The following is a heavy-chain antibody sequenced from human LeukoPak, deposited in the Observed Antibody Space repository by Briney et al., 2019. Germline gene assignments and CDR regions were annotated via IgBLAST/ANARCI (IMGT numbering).Heavy chain of an antibody. Sequence: GRSLRLSCAASGFTLSSYAMHWVRQAPGKGLEGVAVISYDGSNKYYADSVKGRFTISRDNSKNTLYLQMNSLRAEDTAVYYCARDSHYYDSSGYYRGYFDYWGQGTLVTVSS. CDR1: GFTLSSYA. CDR2: ISYDGSNK. CDR3: ARDSHYYDSSGYYRGYFDY. V-gene: IGHV3-30*04. J-gene: IGHJ4*02. D-gene: IGHD3-22*01.